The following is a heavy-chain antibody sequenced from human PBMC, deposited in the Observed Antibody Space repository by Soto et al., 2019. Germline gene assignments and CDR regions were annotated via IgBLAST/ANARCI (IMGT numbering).Heavy chain of an antibody. CDR2: IFSSGST. CDR1: GGSINTFY. Sequence: SETLSLTCTVSGGSINTFYWSWVRQPAGKGLEWIGRIFSSGSTSFNPSLESRVAMSVDTSKNHFSLNLSSVTAADMAVYYCAREGSYSAYNFAHGIQLWSFDFWGQGALVIVSS. CDR3: AREGSYSAYNFAHGIQLWSFDF. J-gene: IGHJ4*02. D-gene: IGHD5-12*01. V-gene: IGHV4-4*07.